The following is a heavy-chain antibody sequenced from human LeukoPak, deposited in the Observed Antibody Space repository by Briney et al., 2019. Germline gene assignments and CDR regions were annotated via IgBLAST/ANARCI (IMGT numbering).Heavy chain of an antibody. J-gene: IGHJ6*03. V-gene: IGHV4-34*01. D-gene: IGHD1-7*01. Sequence: PSEALSLTCAVYGGSFSNYYWSWIRHPPGKGLEWIGEINDSGRINYNPSLMSRVTVSVDTSKNQFSLRLTSVTATDTAVYYCARRWNYGRNYYIDVWGNGATVSVFS. CDR2: INDSGRI. CDR3: ARRWNYGRNYYIDV. CDR1: GGSFSNYY.